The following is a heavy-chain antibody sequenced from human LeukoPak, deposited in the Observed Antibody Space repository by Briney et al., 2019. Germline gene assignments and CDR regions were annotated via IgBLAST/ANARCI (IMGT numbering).Heavy chain of an antibody. D-gene: IGHD3-22*01. CDR1: GFTFDDYG. Sequence: GGSLRLSCAASGFTFDDYGMSWVRQAPGKGLGWVSGINWNGGGTGYADSVKGRFTISRDNAKNSLYLQMNSLRAEDTALYYCARVGNYYDSSGYYYVFDYWGQGTLVTVSS. V-gene: IGHV3-20*04. CDR3: ARVGNYYDSSGYYYVFDY. J-gene: IGHJ4*02. CDR2: INWNGGGT.